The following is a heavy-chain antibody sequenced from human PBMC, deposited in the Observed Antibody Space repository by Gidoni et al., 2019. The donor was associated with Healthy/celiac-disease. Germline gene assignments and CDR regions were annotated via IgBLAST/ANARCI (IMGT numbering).Heavy chain of an antibody. CDR2: IIPILGIA. CDR1: GGPFSSYA. V-gene: IGHV1-69*04. D-gene: IGHD2-2*02. J-gene: IGHJ6*02. Sequence: QVQLVQSGAEVKKPGSSVKVSCKASGGPFSSYALSWVRQAPGQGLEWMGRIIPILGIANYAQKFQGRVTITADKSTSTAYMELSSLRSEDTAVYYCARDLSEYQLPYYGVYYYYGMDVWGQGTTVTVSS. CDR3: ARDLSEYQLPYYGVYYYYGMDV.